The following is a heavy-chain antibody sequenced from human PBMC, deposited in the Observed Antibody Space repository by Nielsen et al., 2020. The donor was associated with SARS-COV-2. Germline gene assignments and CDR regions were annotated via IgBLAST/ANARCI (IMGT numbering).Heavy chain of an antibody. CDR3: ARGNGWGSYFDY. J-gene: IGHJ4*02. D-gene: IGHD7-27*01. CDR1: GFTFSTYA. CDR2: ISYDESEK. V-gene: IGHV3-30-3*01. Sequence: GGSLRLSCAASGFTFSTYAMHWVRQAPGKGLEWVAVISYDESEKYFADSVKGRFTISRDNSKNTLYLHMNSLRAEDTAVYYCARGNGWGSYFDYWGQGTLVTVSS.